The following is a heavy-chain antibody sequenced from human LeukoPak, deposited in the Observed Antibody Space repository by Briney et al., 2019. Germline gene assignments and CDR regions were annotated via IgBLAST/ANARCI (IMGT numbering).Heavy chain of an antibody. CDR2: IKQDGSER. D-gene: IGHD3-10*01. V-gene: IGHV3-7*04. CDR1: GFTFSNYW. CDR3: ARGITMAN. J-gene: IGHJ4*02. Sequence: GGSLRLSCAASGFTFSNYWMTWVRQSPGKGLEWVANIKQDGSERDYVDSVKGRFTISRDDAQNSLYPQINSLRAEDTAVYYCARGITMANWGQGTLVTVSS.